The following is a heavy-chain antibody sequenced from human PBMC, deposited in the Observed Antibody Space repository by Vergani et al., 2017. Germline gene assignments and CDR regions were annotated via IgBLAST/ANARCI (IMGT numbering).Heavy chain of an antibody. J-gene: IGHJ5*02. D-gene: IGHD6-19*01. CDR3: ARHSTVEWLVKLGWIDP. V-gene: IGHV4-39*01. CDR2: IYYSGGT. Sequence: QLQLQESGPGLVKPSATLSLTCSVSGASIRSSNYYWGWIRQPPGKGLDWLSSIYYSGGTYYNPSLKSRVTISVDTSKNQFSLKLSSVTTADTAVYFCARHSTVEWLVKLGWIDPWGQGILVTVSS. CDR1: GASIRSSNYY.